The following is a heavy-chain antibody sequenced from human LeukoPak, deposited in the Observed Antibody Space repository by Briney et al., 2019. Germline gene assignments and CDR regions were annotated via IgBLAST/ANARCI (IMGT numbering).Heavy chain of an antibody. Sequence: VSVKVSCKASGYNFMSYGISWVRQAPGQGLEWMGWISGYNGNTKYAQKVQDRVTMTTDKSTSIVYMELRSLRSDDTAAYYCARDRCHWGSCVWGGFDVWGQGTTVTVSS. D-gene: IGHD7-27*01. V-gene: IGHV1-18*01. CDR1: GYNFMSYG. J-gene: IGHJ3*01. CDR3: ARDRCHWGSCVWGGFDV. CDR2: ISGYNGNT.